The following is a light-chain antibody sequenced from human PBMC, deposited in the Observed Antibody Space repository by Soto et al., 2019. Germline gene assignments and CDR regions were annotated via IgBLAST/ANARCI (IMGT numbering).Light chain of an antibody. V-gene: IGKV3D-15*01. CDR3: QEYIQWSPGM. CDR1: QSVGSD. J-gene: IGKJ1*01. CDR2: DIF. Sequence: EIVMTQSLATLSVSPGERATLSCTASQSVGSDLTWYQQKPGQAARLVIYDIFTRATGVPTSTSGSGSGTEFTVTIRSLQSEDFAVYYCQEYIQWSPGMFGPGTTVDIK.